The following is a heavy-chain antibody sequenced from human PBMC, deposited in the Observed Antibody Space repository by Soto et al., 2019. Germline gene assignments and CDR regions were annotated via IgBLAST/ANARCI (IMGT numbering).Heavy chain of an antibody. J-gene: IGHJ3*02. CDR2: ISSSSSYT. CDR1: GFTFSDYY. D-gene: IGHD3-22*01. Sequence: QVQLVESGGGLVKPGGSLRLSCAASGFTFSDYYMSWIRQAPGKGLEWVSYISSSSSYTNYADSVKGRFTISRDNAKNSLYLQMNRLRAEDTAVYYCASDNMDSSGYYAAFDIWVQGTMVTVSS. CDR3: ASDNMDSSGYYAAFDI. V-gene: IGHV3-11*06.